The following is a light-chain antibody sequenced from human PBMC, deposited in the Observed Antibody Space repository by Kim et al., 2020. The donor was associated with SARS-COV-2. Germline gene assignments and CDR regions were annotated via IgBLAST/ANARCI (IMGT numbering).Light chain of an antibody. CDR2: GKN. J-gene: IGLJ2*01. CDR3: NSRDKSGDHVV. CDR1: SLRTYY. Sequence: ALGQTVRITCQRDSLRTYYASWYQQKPGQAPILVIYGKNNRPSGIPDRFSGSSSGNTASLTVTGAQAVDEADYYCNSRDKSGDHVVFGGGTQLTVL. V-gene: IGLV3-19*01.